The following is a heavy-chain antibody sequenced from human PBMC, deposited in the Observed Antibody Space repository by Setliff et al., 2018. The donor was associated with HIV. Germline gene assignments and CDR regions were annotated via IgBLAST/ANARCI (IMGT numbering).Heavy chain of an antibody. D-gene: IGHD1-26*01. CDR3: ARGGDPPYYFLDMDV. CDR1: GYTLTAYG. CDR2: FTSYNNQA. Sequence: GASVKVSCKISGYTLTAYGLNWVRQAPGQGPEWMGWFTSYNNQAEYAPKFQGRVTMTIDTSTSTAYMELRNLKYDDTAVYYCARGGDPPYYFLDMDVWGQGTTVTVSS. J-gene: IGHJ6*02. V-gene: IGHV1-18*01.